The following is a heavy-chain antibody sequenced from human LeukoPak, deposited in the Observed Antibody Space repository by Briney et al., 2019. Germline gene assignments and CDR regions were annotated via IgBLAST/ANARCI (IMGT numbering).Heavy chain of an antibody. CDR1: GLTLSNYW. CDR3: AARSSGNPYF. CDR2: IKQDGSEK. Sequence: PGGSLRLSCTASGLTLSNYWMIWVRQAPGKGLQWVAKIKQDGSEKYYVDSVKGRLTISRDNAENSLYLQMNSLRVEDTAVYYCAARSSGNPYFWGQGTLVTVSS. J-gene: IGHJ4*02. D-gene: IGHD1-26*01. V-gene: IGHV3-7*03.